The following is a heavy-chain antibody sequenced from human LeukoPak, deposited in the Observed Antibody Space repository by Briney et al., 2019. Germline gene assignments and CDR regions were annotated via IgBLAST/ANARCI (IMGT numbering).Heavy chain of an antibody. CDR2: IYYSGST. D-gene: IGHD3-22*01. CDR3: ARLFLYYYDSSGAVVYYFDY. CDR1: GGSISSSSYY. Sequence: PSETLSLTCTVSGGSISSSSYYWGWIRQPPGKGLEWIGSIYYSGSTYYNPSLKSRVTISVDTSKNQFSLKLSSVTAADTAVYYCARLFLYYYDSSGAVVYYFDYWGQGTLVTVST. V-gene: IGHV4-39*01. J-gene: IGHJ4*02.